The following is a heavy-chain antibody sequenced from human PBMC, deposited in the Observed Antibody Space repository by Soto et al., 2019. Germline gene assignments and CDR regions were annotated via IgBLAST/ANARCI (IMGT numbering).Heavy chain of an antibody. CDR3: ARDSSSPGAAENWFDP. Sequence: GGSLRLSCAASGFTFSSYSMNWVRQAPGKGLEWVSSISSSSSYIYYADSVKGRFTISRDNAKNSLYLQMNSLRAEDTAVYYCARDSSSPGAAENWFDPWGQGTLVTVSS. CDR1: GFTFSSYS. J-gene: IGHJ5*02. V-gene: IGHV3-21*01. D-gene: IGHD6-6*01. CDR2: ISSSSSYI.